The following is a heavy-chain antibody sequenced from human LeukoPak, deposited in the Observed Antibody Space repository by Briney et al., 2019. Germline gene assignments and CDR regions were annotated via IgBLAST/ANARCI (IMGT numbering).Heavy chain of an antibody. CDR2: IGTAGDT. CDR1: GFTFSSYA. CDR3: ARAGATGMDV. V-gene: IGHV3-13*01. D-gene: IGHD1-26*01. Sequence: PGGSLRLSCAASGFTFSSYAMSWVRQAPGKGLEWVSAIGTAGDTYYPGSVKGRFTISRENAKNSLYLQMNSLRAGDTAVYYCARAGATGMDVWGKGTTVTVSS. J-gene: IGHJ6*04.